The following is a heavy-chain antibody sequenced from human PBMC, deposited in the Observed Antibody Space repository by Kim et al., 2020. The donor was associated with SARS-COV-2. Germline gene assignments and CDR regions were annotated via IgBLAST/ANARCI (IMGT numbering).Heavy chain of an antibody. V-gene: IGHV3-21*01. CDR1: GFIFSSYS. CDR3: AREATKNYDFWSGYYPKEDYFDY. CDR2: ISSSSSYI. Sequence: GGSLRLSCAASGFIFSSYSMNWVRQAPGKGLEWVSSISSSSSYIYYADSVKGRFTISRDNAKNSLYLQMNSLRAEDTAVYYCAREATKNYDFWSGYYPKEDYFDYWGQGTLVTVSS. D-gene: IGHD3-3*01. J-gene: IGHJ4*02.